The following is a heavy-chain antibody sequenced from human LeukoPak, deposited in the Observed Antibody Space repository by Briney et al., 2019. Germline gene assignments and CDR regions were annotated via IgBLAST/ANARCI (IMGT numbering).Heavy chain of an antibody. V-gene: IGHV1-46*01. CDR2: INPSGGST. J-gene: IGHJ4*02. Sequence: ASVKASSKASGYTFTSYYMHWVRQAPGQGLEWMGIINPSGGSTTYAQKFQGTVTMTRDTSTSTVYMELSSLRSEDTAVYYCARDLYGSGSYGLYWGQGTLVTVSS. CDR1: GYTFTSYY. CDR3: ARDLYGSGSYGLY. D-gene: IGHD3-10*01.